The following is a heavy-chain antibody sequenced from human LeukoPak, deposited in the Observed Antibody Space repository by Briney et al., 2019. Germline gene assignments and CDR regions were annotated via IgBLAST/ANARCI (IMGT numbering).Heavy chain of an antibody. J-gene: IGHJ4*02. V-gene: IGHV1-18*01. Sequence: ASVKVSCKASGGTFSSYAISWVRQAPGQGLEWMGWISAYNGNTNYAQKLQGRVTMTTDTSTSTAYMELRSLRSDDTAVYYCARFRKDAAGTGFDYWGQGTLVTVSS. CDR3: ARFRKDAAGTGFDY. CDR1: GGTFSSYA. D-gene: IGHD6-19*01. CDR2: ISAYNGNT.